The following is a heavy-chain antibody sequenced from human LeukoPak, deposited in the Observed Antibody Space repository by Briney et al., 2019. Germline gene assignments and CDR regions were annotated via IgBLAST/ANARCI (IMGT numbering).Heavy chain of an antibody. CDR1: GGSISSSSYY. J-gene: IGHJ5*02. Sequence: SETLSLTCTVSGGSISSSSYYWGWIRQPPGKGLEWIGSIYYSGSTYYNPSLKSRVTISVDTSKNQFSLKLSSVTAADTAVYYCARDPLYSSSSSHWFDPWGQGTLVTVSS. CDR3: ARDPLYSSSSSHWFDP. D-gene: IGHD6-13*01. V-gene: IGHV4-39*07. CDR2: IYYSGST.